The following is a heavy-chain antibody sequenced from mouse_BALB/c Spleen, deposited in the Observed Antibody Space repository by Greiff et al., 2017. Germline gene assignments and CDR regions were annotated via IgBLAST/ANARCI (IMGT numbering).Heavy chain of an antibody. V-gene: IGHV1-69*02. CDR1: GYTFTSYW. CDR3: ARGDGGDY. Sequence: QVHVKQPGAELVKPGASVKLSCKASGYTFTSYWMHWVKQRPGQGLEWIGEIDPSDSYTNYNQKFKGKATLTVDKSSSTAYMQLSSLTSEDSAVYYCARGDGGDYWGQGTTLTVSS. J-gene: IGHJ2*01. D-gene: IGHD1-1*02. CDR2: IDPSDSYT.